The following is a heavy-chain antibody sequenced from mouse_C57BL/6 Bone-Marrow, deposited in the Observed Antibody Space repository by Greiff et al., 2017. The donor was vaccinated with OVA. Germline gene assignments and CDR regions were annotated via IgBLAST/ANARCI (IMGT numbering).Heavy chain of an antibody. CDR1: GYSITSGYY. J-gene: IGHJ4*01. CDR2: ISYDGSN. Sequence: EVKLMESGPGLVKPSQSLSLTCSVTGYSITSGYYWNWIRQFPGNKLEWMGYISYDGSNNYNPSLKNRISITRDTSKNQFFLKLNSVTTEDTATYYCAELRDAMDYWGQGTSVTVSS. CDR3: AELRDAMDY. D-gene: IGHD4-1*01. V-gene: IGHV3-6*01.